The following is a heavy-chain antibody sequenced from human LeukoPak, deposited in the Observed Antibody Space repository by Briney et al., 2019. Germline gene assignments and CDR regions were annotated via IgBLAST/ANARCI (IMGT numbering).Heavy chain of an antibody. V-gene: IGHV4-39*07. CDR1: GGSISNSGYS. J-gene: IGHJ4*02. CDR2: INHSGST. Sequence: PSETLSLTCTVSGGSISNSGYSWGWIRQPPGKGLEWIGEINHSGSTNYNPSLKSRVTISVDTSKNQFSLKLSSVTAADTAVYYCASNVAAAGTTSYFDYWGQGTLVTVSS. CDR3: ASNVAAAGTTSYFDY. D-gene: IGHD6-13*01.